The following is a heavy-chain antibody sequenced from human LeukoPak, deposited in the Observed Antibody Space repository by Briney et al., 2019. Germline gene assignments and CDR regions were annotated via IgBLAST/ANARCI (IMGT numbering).Heavy chain of an antibody. Sequence: PGGSPRLSCAASGFTFSSYWMSWVRQAPGKGLEWVANIKQDGSEKYYVDSVKGRFTISRDNAKNSLNLQMNSLRAEDTAVYYCARDYTYYDILTGYPYWYFDLWGRGTLVTVSS. D-gene: IGHD3-9*01. CDR3: ARDYTYYDILTGYPYWYFDL. CDR1: GFTFSSYW. V-gene: IGHV3-7*01. J-gene: IGHJ2*01. CDR2: IKQDGSEK.